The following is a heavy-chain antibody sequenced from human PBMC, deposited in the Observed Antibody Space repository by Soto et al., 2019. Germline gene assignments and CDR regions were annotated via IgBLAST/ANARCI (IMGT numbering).Heavy chain of an antibody. CDR3: ARDLGGSGPYYYGMDV. Sequence: ESGGGLVQPGRSLRLSCAASGFTFDDYAMHWVRQAPGKGLEWVSGISWNSGSIGYADSVKGRFTISRDNAKNSLYLQMNSLRAEDTAVYYCARDLGGSGPYYYGMDVWGQGTTVTVSS. CDR2: ISWNSGSI. D-gene: IGHD2-15*01. CDR1: GFTFDDYA. V-gene: IGHV3-9*01. J-gene: IGHJ6*02.